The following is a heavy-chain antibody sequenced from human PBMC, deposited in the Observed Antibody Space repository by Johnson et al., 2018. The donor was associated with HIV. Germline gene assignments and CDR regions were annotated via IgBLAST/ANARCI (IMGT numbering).Heavy chain of an antibody. CDR3: ARKKTAARGAFDI. CDR2: IKSDGSRT. J-gene: IGHJ3*02. CDR1: GFTFSSYW. Sequence: VQLVESGGGLVQPGGSLRLSCAASGFTFSSYWMHWVRQAPGKGLGWVSRIKSDGSRTSSADSVKGRFTISRDNATNTLYLQMGSLRGEDMAVYYCARKKTAARGAFDIWGQGTMVTVSS. V-gene: IGHV3-74*01. D-gene: IGHD3-10*01.